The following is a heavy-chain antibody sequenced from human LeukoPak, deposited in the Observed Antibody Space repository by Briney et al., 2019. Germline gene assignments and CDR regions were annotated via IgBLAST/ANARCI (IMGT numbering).Heavy chain of an antibody. CDR2: IYYSGST. J-gene: IGHJ3*02. Sequence: PSETLSLTCTVSGGSISSYYWSWIRQPPGKGLEWIGYIYYSGSTNYNPSLKSRVTVSVDTSKNQFSLKLSSVTAADTAVYYCARGIEWLLDAFDIWGQGTMVTVSS. CDR3: ARGIEWLLDAFDI. CDR1: GGSISSYY. V-gene: IGHV4-59*01. D-gene: IGHD3-3*01.